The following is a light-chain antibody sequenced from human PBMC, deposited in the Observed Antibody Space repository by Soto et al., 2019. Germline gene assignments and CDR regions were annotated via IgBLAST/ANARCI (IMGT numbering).Light chain of an antibody. CDR3: NTYTSTYTRV. J-gene: IGLJ1*01. CDR1: SSDVGGYKY. Sequence: QSALTQPASVSGSPGQSITISCAGTSSDVGGYKYVSWYQQHPGKAPKLMIYEVSNRPSGVSNRFSCSKSGNTASLTISGLQAEDEADYYCNTYTSTYTRVFGTGTKVTVL. CDR2: EVS. V-gene: IGLV2-14*01.